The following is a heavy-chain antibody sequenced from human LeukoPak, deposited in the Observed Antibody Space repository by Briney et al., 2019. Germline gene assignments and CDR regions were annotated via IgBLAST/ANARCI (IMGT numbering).Heavy chain of an antibody. CDR3: AICGGDCYRDQYYFDY. CDR2: IIPILGIA. D-gene: IGHD2-21*02. V-gene: IGHV1-69*04. CDR1: GGTFSSYA. Sequence: SVKVSCKASGGTFSSYAISWVRQAPGQGLEWMGRIIPILGIANYAQKFQGRVTITADKSTSTAYMELSSLRSEDTAVYYCAICGGDCYRDQYYFDYWGQGTLVTVSS. J-gene: IGHJ4*02.